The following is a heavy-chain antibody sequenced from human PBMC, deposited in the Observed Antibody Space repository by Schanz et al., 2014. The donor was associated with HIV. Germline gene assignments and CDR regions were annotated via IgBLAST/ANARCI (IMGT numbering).Heavy chain of an antibody. Sequence: QVHLVESGGGVVQPGRSLRLSCVASGFTFSSYGMHWVRQAPGKGLEWVAVIWYDGSHKHYADSVKGRFTISRDTSKXXLYLQMNSLRAEXXXXXXCARDRVDSSWYWXFXPWGQGTLVTVSS. D-gene: IGHD6-13*01. J-gene: IGHJ5*02. CDR3: ARDRVDSSWYWXFXP. V-gene: IGHV3-33*01. CDR2: IWYDGSHK. CDR1: GFTFSSYG.